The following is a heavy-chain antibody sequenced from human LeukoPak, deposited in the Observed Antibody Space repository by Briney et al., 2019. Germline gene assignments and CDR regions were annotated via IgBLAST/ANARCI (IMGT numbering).Heavy chain of an antibody. V-gene: IGHV1-69*05. CDR2: IIPIFGTA. J-gene: IGHJ4*02. CDR3: ARGPGYDILTGSAFDY. Sequence: ASVKVSCKASGYTFTSYDINWVRQAPGQGPEWMGGIIPIFGTANYAQKFQGRVTMTRDMSTSTVYMELSSLRSEDTAVYYCARGPGYDILTGSAFDYWGQGTLVTVSS. D-gene: IGHD3-9*01. CDR1: GYTFTSYD.